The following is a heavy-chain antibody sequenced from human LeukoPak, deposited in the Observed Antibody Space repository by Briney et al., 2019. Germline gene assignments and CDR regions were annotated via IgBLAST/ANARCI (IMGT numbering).Heavy chain of an antibody. CDR3: AKRVPSTALDS. D-gene: IGHD3-3*01. V-gene: IGHV3-30*02. Sequence: VGSLRLSSAASGFIFSNYAMQWVRQAPGMGLEWVAFIRYDGGNTYYADTVRGRFDISSDNSKNRLFLRMNSMRVEDSGVYYCAKRVPSTALDSWGQGTLVTVSS. CDR2: IRYDGGNT. CDR1: GFIFSNYA. J-gene: IGHJ5*01.